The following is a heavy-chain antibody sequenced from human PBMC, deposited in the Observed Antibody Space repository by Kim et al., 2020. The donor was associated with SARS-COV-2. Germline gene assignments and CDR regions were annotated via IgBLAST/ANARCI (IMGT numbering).Heavy chain of an antibody. V-gene: IGHV4-34*01. D-gene: IGHD3-10*01. Sequence: SETLSLTCAVYGGSFSGYYWSWIRQPPGKGLEWIGEINYSGSTNYNPSLKSRVTISVDTSKNQFSLKLSSVTAADTAVYYCARVLGEQYYYGSGSSFFYYYVMYVWRQETTLSVSA. CDR2: INYSGST. CDR1: GGSFSGYY. CDR3: ARVLGEQYYYGSGSSFFYYYVMYV. J-gene: IGHJ6*01.